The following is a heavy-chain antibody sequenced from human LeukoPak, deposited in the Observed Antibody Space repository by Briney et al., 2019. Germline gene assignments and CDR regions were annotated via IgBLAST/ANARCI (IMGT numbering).Heavy chain of an antibody. D-gene: IGHD1-1*01. CDR3: ARDRGTWNDDGFDY. Sequence: PSETLSLICAVYGGSFSGYYWSWIRQPPGKGLEWIGEINHSGSTNYNPSLKSRVTMSVDTSKNQFSLKLSSVTAADTAVYYCARDRGTWNDDGFDYWGQGTLVTVSS. CDR2: INHSGST. J-gene: IGHJ4*02. V-gene: IGHV4-34*01. CDR1: GGSFSGYY.